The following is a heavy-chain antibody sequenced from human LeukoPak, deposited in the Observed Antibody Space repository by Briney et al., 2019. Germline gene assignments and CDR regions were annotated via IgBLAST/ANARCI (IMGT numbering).Heavy chain of an antibody. Sequence: GGSLRLSCAASGFTFSSYSMIWVRQAPGKGLEWVSSISSSSSYIYYADSVKGRFTISRDNAKNSLYLQMNSLRAEDTAVYYCARDFLKAKYNWFDPWGQGTLVTVSS. J-gene: IGHJ5*02. V-gene: IGHV3-21*01. CDR3: ARDFLKAKYNWFDP. CDR1: GFTFSSYS. D-gene: IGHD1-26*01. CDR2: ISSSSSYI.